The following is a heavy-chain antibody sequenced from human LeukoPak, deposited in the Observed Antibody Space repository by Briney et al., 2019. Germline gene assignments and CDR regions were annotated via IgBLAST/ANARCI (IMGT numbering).Heavy chain of an antibody. J-gene: IGHJ4*02. CDR3: ARELRGYSYGYFDY. CDR1: GGSFSGYY. D-gene: IGHD5-18*01. CDR2: INHSGST. V-gene: IGHV4-34*01. Sequence: PSETLSLTRAVYGGSFSGYYWRWIRQPPGKGLEWIGEINHSGSTNYNPSLKSRVTISVDTSKNQFSLKLSSVTAADTAVYYCARELRGYSYGYFDYWGQGTLVTVSS.